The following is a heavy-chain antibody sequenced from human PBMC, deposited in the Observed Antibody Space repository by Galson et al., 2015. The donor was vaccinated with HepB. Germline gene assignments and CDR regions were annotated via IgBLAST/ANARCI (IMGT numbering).Heavy chain of an antibody. V-gene: IGHV3-30*03. D-gene: IGHD3-10*01. CDR1: GFTFSSYG. Sequence: SLRLSCAASGFTFSSYGMHWVRQAPGKGLEWVAVISYDGSNKYYADSVKGRFIVSRDNSKNTLYLQMNSLRAEDTAVYYCASCASGRCYYYYMDVWGKGTTVTVSS. J-gene: IGHJ6*03. CDR3: ASCASGRCYYYYMDV. CDR2: ISYDGSNK.